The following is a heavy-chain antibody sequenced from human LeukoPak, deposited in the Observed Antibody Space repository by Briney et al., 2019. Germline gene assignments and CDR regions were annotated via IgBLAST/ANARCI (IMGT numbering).Heavy chain of an antibody. CDR1: GFTFSSYG. CDR2: IRYDGSNK. J-gene: IGHJ4*01. V-gene: IGHV3-30*02. Sequence: GGSLRLSCAASGFTFSSYGMHWVRQAPGKGLEWVAFIRYDGSNKYYADSVKGRFTISRDNSKNTLYLQMNSLRAEDTAVYYCAKDPPPPLPFHYFDLWGQGNLVTVSS. CDR3: AKDPPPPLPFHYFDL.